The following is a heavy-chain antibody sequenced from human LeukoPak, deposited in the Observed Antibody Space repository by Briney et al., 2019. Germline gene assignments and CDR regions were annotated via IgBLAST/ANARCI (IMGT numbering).Heavy chain of an antibody. CDR3: ATNDYSNSQGDY. D-gene: IGHD4-11*01. J-gene: IGHJ4*02. CDR2: ISYDGSSK. V-gene: IGHV3-30-3*01. CDR1: GFTFINFA. Sequence: PGRSVRLSCAASGFTFINFAIHWVRQAPGKGLEWVAVISYDGSSKYYADSVKGRFTISRDNSKNTLYLQMNGLRAEDTAVYYCATNDYSNSQGDYWGQGTLVTVSS.